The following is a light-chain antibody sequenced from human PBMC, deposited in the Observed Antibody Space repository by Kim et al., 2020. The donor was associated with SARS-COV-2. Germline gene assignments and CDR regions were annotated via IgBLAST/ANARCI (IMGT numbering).Light chain of an antibody. J-gene: IGLJ3*02. CDR3: YSRDNSGDHWV. CDR2: GHN. V-gene: IGLV3-19*01. CDR1: SLRSYY. Sequence: SSELTQDPAVSVALGQTVRITCQGDSLRSYYAAWYRQKPGQAPVLVIYGHNSRPSGIPDRFSGSNSGTTASLTITGAQAEDEADYYCYSRDNSGDHWVFGGGTKVTVL.